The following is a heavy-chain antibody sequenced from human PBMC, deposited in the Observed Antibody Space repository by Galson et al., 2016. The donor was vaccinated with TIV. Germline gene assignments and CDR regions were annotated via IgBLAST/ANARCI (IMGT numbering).Heavy chain of an antibody. CDR2: IRSNGYGGKP. CDR3: VSPKNRDSSGSFTDY. V-gene: IGHV3-49*04. Sequence: SLRLSCAASGLTFGDSAMNWVRQAPGKGLEWVGFIRSNGYGGKPEYAASVKGRFIVSRDDAKSIVHLQMNSLKIEDTSDYYCVSPKNRDSSGSFTDYWGQGTLVTVSS. D-gene: IGHD6-19*01. CDR1: GLTFGDSA. J-gene: IGHJ4*02.